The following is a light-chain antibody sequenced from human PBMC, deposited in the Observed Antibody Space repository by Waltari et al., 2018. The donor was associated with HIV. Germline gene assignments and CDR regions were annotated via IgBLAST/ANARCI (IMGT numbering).Light chain of an antibody. V-gene: IGKV3-15*01. Sequence: EVVMTQSPGPLPVSPGERATLSCRSSENIRNNLAWYQQKPGQSPRLLFYDASARATGVPARVSGSGSGTEFTLTISGLQSEDFAMYYCQQYSCWPPTWTFGQGTKVDVK. CDR1: ENIRNN. J-gene: IGKJ1*01. CDR3: QQYSCWPPTWT. CDR2: DAS.